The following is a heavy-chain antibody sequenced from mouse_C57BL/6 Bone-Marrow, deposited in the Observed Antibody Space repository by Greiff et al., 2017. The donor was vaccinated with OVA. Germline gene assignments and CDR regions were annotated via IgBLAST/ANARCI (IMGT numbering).Heavy chain of an antibody. D-gene: IGHD4-1*01. J-gene: IGHJ3*01. V-gene: IGHV1-19*01. CDR3: ARWETGTRGTWFAY. CDR2: INPYNGGT. CDR1: GYTFTDYY. Sequence: EVQLQQSGPVLVKPGASVKMSCKASGYTFTDYYMNWVKQSHGKSLEWIGVINPYNGGTSYNQKFKGKATLTVDKSSSTAYMELNSLTSEDSAVYYCARWETGTRGTWFAYWGQGTLVTVSA.